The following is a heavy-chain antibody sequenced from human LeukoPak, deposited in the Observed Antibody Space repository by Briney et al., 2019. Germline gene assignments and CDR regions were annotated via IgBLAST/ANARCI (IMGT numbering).Heavy chain of an antibody. J-gene: IGHJ6*02. CDR2: ISWNSGNI. CDR1: GFTFNDFA. V-gene: IGHV3-9*01. D-gene: IGHD6-19*01. CDR3: AESGGIAVADYYYYGMDV. Sequence: GGSLRLSCAASGFTFNDFAMHWVRQAPGKGLEWVSGISWNSGNIDYADSVKGRFTISRDNAKNSLYLQMNSLRAEDTALYYCAESGGIAVADYYYYGMDVWGQGTTVTVSS.